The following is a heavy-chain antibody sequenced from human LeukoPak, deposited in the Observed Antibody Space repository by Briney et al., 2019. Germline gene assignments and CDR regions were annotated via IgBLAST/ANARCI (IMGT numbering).Heavy chain of an antibody. CDR3: VRDREPHY. V-gene: IGHV4-34*01. CDR1: GGSFSGYY. Sequence: SETLSLTCAVYGGSFSGYYWSWIRQPPGKGLEWIGEINHSGSTNYNPSLKSRVTISVDTSKSQFSLKLSSVTAADTAVYYCVRDREPHYWGQGTLVTVSS. CDR2: INHSGST. D-gene: IGHD1-26*01. J-gene: IGHJ4*02.